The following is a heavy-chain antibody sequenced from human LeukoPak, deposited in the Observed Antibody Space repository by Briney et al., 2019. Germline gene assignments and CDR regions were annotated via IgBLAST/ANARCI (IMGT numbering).Heavy chain of an antibody. CDR1: GFTFSSYA. J-gene: IGHJ3*02. CDR3: TGGDFDI. CDR2: ISYDGSNK. V-gene: IGHV3-30-3*01. Sequence: GRSLRLSCAASGFTFSSYAMHWVRQAPGKGLEWVAVISYDGSNKYYADSVKGRFTISRDNSKNTLYLQMNSLRAEDTAVYYCTGGDFDIWGQGTMVTVSS.